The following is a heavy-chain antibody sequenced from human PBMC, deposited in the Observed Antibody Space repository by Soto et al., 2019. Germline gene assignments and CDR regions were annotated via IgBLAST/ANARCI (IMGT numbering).Heavy chain of an antibody. J-gene: IGHJ4*02. CDR3: ARDSESCRGGHCYVDN. Sequence: PGGSLRLSCAASGFTVSDHYMDWVRQAPGKGQEWVGRIRSKANSYMTEYAASVKGRFTISRDDAKNSLYLQMNILKTEDSAACYCARDSESCRGGHCYVDNWGQGALVTVSS. V-gene: IGHV3-72*01. CDR2: IRSKANSYMT. CDR1: GFTVSDHY. D-gene: IGHD2-15*01.